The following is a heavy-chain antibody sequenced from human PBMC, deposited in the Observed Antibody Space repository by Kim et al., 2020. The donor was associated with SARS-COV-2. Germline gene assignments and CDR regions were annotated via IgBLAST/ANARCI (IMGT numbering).Heavy chain of an antibody. CDR1: GFTFGDYA. CDR2: ISWNSGSI. CDR3: ARMATSYYGFWSGYYGAFDI. V-gene: IGHV3-9*01. D-gene: IGHD3-3*01. J-gene: IGHJ3*02. Sequence: GGSLRLSCAASGFTFGDYAMHWVRQAPGKGLEWVSGISWNSGSIGYADSVKGRITISRDNAKNSLYLQMNSLRAADTALYYCARMATSYYGFWSGYYGAFDIWGQGTMVTVSS.